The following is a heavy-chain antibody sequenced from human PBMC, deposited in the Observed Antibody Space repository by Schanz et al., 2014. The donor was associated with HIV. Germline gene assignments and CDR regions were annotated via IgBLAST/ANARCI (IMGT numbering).Heavy chain of an antibody. CDR3: ANSGYCTSGVCYTRGYDTDV. V-gene: IGHV3-33*06. D-gene: IGHD2-8*01. Sequence: QGQLVESGGGVVQPGRSLRLSCAASGFTFSSYGMHWVRQAPGKGLEWVAVIWYDESNKYYADSVKGRFTISRDNSKSTLYLQMNSLRAEDTAVYYCANSGYCTSGVCYTRGYDTDVWGQGTTVTVSS. J-gene: IGHJ6*02. CDR2: IWYDESNK. CDR1: GFTFSSYG.